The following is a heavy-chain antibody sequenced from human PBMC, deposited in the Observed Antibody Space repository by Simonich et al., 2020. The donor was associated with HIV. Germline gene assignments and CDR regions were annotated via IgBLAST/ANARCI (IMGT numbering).Heavy chain of an antibody. Sequence: EVQLVESGGGLVKPGGSLRLSCADSGFTFSSYSMNWVRQAPGKGLEWVSSISSSSSSIYYADSGKGRFTISRDNAKNSLYLQMNSLRAEDTAVYYCARDGRKGSSTSCSDYWGQGTLVTVSS. J-gene: IGHJ4*02. D-gene: IGHD2-2*01. CDR1: GFTFSSYS. CDR3: ARDGRKGSSTSCSDY. CDR2: ISSSSSSI. V-gene: IGHV3-21*01.